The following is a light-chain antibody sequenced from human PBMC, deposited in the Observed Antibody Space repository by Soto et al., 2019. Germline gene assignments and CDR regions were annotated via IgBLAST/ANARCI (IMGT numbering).Light chain of an antibody. Sequence: EIVLTQSPATLSLSPWERATLSCRASQSVSSYLAWYQQKPGQAPRLLIYDASNRATGIPARFSGSGSGTDFTLTIIILEPEDYAVYHCQQRSNWPPITFGGGTKVEIK. CDR3: QQRSNWPPIT. CDR1: QSVSSY. CDR2: DAS. J-gene: IGKJ4*01. V-gene: IGKV3-11*01.